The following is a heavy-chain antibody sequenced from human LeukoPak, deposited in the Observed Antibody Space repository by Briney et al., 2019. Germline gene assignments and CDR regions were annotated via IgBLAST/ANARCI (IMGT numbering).Heavy chain of an antibody. D-gene: IGHD3-10*01. V-gene: IGHV1-8*02. CDR3: ARGVERANFYGLASSPNWFDP. CDR1: GYTFISYD. J-gene: IGHJ5*02. CDR2: MNPNSGNT. Sequence: ASVKVSCKASGYTFISYDINWVRQAAGQGLEWMGWMNPNSGNTGYAQKFQGRVTMTRNTSISTAYMELSGLRSDDPAVYYCARGVERANFYGLASSPNWFDPWGQGTLVTVSS.